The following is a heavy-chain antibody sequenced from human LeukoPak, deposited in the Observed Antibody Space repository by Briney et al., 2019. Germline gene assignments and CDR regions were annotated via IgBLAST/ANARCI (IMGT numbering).Heavy chain of an antibody. D-gene: IGHD4-17*01. CDR1: GCTFSSYA. CDR2: ISGSGGGT. Sequence: PGGSLRLSCAASGCTFSSYAMSWVRQAPGKGLEWVSAISGSGGGTYYADSVKGRFTISRDNSKNTLYLQMNSLRAEDTAVYYCVKSLDYGEGGRAFDIWGQGTMVTVSS. CDR3: VKSLDYGEGGRAFDI. V-gene: IGHV3-23*01. J-gene: IGHJ3*02.